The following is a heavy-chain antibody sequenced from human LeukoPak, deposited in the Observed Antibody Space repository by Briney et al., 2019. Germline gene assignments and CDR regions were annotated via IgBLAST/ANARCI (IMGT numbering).Heavy chain of an antibody. J-gene: IGHJ5*02. CDR1: GGSFSGYY. CDR3: ARFIAAAGFWFDP. CDR2: INHSGST. V-gene: IGHV4-34*01. Sequence: SETLSLTCAVYGGSFSGYYWSWIRQPPGKGLEWIGEINHSGSTNYNPSLKSRVTISVDTSKNQFPLKLSSVTAADTAVYYCARFIAAAGFWFDPWGQGTLVTVSS. D-gene: IGHD6-13*01.